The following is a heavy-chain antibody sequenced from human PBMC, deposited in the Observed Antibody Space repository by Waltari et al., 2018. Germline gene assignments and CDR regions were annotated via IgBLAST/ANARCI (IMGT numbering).Heavy chain of an antibody. J-gene: IGHJ5*02. CDR2: VSSGGNT. Sequence: QLQLQESGPGMVKPSETLSLLCTFSGGPLVGSYSWDWIRQSPGTGLEWIGDVSSGGNTNYNPSLKGRVTISTDTSKNQFSLRLRSVTAADTAVYYCARHRGVHTGFPGLDPWGQGTLVTVSS. CDR1: GGPLVGSYS. D-gene: IGHD3-10*01. CDR3: ARHRGVHTGFPGLDP. V-gene: IGHV4-39*01.